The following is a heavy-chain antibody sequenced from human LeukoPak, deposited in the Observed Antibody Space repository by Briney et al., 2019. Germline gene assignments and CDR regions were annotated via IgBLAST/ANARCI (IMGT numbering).Heavy chain of an antibody. CDR3: ARHVARIAAAGTVWWFDP. Sequence: SETLSLTCTVSGGSISSYYWSWIRQPPGKGLEWIGYIYYSGSTNYNPSLKSRVTISVDTSKNQFSLKLSSVTAADTAVYYCARHVARIAAAGTVWWFDPWGQGTRVTVSS. J-gene: IGHJ5*02. CDR1: GGSISSYY. V-gene: IGHV4-59*08. CDR2: IYYSGST. D-gene: IGHD6-13*01.